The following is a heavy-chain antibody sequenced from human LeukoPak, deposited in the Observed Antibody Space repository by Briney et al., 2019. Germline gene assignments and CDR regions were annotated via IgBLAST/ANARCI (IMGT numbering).Heavy chain of an antibody. CDR3: ARGGSSDWYAVSLDY. V-gene: IGHV4-39*07. D-gene: IGHD6-13*01. J-gene: IGHJ4*02. Sequence: SETLSLTCSVSGGSISSSTYYWGWIRQPPGKGLEWIGSIYYSGSTYYNPSLESRVTISVDTSKNQFSLKLNSVTAADTAVYFCARGGSSDWYAVSLDYWGQGTLVTVSS. CDR1: GGSISSSTYY. CDR2: IYYSGST.